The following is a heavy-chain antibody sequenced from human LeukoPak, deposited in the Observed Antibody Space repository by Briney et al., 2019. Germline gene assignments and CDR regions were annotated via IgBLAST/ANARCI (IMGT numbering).Heavy chain of an antibody. CDR3: ARMNMATTGSDY. CDR2: IYSGGST. CDR1: GFTVSSNY. V-gene: IGHV3-66*02. Sequence: PGGSLRLSCAASGFTVSSNYMSWVRQAPGKGLEWVSVIYSGGSTYYADSVKGRFTISRDNSKNTLYLQMNSLRAEDTAVYYCARMNMATTGSDYWGQGTLVTVSS. D-gene: IGHD5-24*01. J-gene: IGHJ4*02.